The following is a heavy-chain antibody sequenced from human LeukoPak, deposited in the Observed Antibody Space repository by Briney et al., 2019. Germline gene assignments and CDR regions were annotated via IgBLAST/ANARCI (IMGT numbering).Heavy chain of an antibody. CDR2: TYYKSKWYN. CDR1: GDSVSSNIAA. CDR3: AKWLRVATTYFDF. Sequence: SQTLSLTCAFCGDSVSSNIAAWHWIRQSPSRGLEWLGRTYYKSKWYNDYAVSVKSRIAFNPDTSENQFSLHLNSVTPEDTAVYYCAKWLRVATTYFDFWGQGTLVTVSS. J-gene: IGHJ4*02. V-gene: IGHV6-1*01. D-gene: IGHD5-24*01.